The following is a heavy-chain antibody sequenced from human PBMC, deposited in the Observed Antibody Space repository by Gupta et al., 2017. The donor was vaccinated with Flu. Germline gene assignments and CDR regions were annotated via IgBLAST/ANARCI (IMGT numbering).Heavy chain of an antibody. CDR2: IWFDGGNK. D-gene: IGHD4-17*01. Sequence: QVQLVESGGGVVQPGGSLRLSCAASGFTFSKSGMHWVRQAPGKRLEWVAGIWFDGGNKYYVDSVKGRFTISRDNSKNTLSLQMNSLSVDDTAVYYCARETGDYGDSYFFDYWGQGTLVPVS. J-gene: IGHJ4*02. CDR1: GFTFSKSG. V-gene: IGHV3-33*01. CDR3: ARETGDYGDSYFFDY.